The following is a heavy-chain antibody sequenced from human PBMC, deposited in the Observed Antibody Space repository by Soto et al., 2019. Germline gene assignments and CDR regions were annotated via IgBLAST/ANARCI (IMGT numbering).Heavy chain of an antibody. Sequence: SVKVSCKASGGTFSSYTISWVRQAPGQGLEWMGRIIPILGIANYAQKFQGRVTITADKSTSTAYMELSSLRSEDTAVYYCARDEEGYCSSTSCYSAADYYYYMDVWGKGTTVTVSS. CDR2: IIPILGIA. J-gene: IGHJ6*03. D-gene: IGHD2-2*01. CDR3: ARDEEGYCSSTSCYSAADYYYYMDV. V-gene: IGHV1-69*04. CDR1: GGTFSSYT.